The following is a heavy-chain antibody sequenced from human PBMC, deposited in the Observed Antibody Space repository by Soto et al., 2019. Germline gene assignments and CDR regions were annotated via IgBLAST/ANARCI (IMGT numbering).Heavy chain of an antibody. Sequence: SETLSLTCTVSGGSISSGGYYWSWIRQHPGKGLEWIGYIYYSGSTYYNPSLKSRVTISVDTSKNQFSLKLSSVTAADTAVYYCARDGLEGSLRHFDYWGQGTLVTVSS. V-gene: IGHV4-31*03. CDR2: IYYSGST. J-gene: IGHJ4*02. CDR1: GGSISSGGYY. CDR3: ARDGLEGSLRHFDY. D-gene: IGHD1-1*01.